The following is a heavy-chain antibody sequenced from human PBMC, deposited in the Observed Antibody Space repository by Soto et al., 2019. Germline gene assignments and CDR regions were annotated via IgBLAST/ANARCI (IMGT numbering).Heavy chain of an antibody. CDR2: INAHGTS. D-gene: IGHD3-16*01. V-gene: IGHV4-34*04. CDR1: GDSFRGYY. Sequence: SETLSLTCDVIGDSFRGYYWSWLRQTPEKGLEWIGDINAHGTSDNDPSLRARARFSADTSKNQFSLTLTSVTAADTAVYFCARGSHYYERFFDFWGEGIQVTVSS. CDR3: ARGSHYYERFFDF. J-gene: IGHJ4*02.